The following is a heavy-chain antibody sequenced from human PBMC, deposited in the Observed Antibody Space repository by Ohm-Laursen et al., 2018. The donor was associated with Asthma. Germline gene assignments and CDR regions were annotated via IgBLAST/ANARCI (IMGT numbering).Heavy chain of an antibody. CDR1: GFIFSDYF. Sequence: SLRLSCAASGFIFSDYFMHWVRQRPGEGLVWISHLFPDGRRTNYADSVKGRFTISRDNARNSLYLQMNSLRAEDTAVYYCARAGVTFWRNVNWFDPWGQGTLVTVSS. V-gene: IGHV3-74*01. CDR2: LFPDGRRT. J-gene: IGHJ5*02. D-gene: IGHD3-3*01. CDR3: ARAGVTFWRNVNWFDP.